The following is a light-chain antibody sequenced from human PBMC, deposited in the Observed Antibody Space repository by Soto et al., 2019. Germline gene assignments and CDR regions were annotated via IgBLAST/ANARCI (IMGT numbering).Light chain of an antibody. CDR3: QQYNNWPIT. Sequence: EIVMTQSPATLSVSPGERATLSCRASQNILSNLAWYQHKPGQAPRLLIYGASTRATGIPARFSGSGSGTEFTLTISSLQSEDFEIYYCQQYNNWPITFGQGTKVDIK. CDR1: QNILSN. J-gene: IGKJ1*01. CDR2: GAS. V-gene: IGKV3-15*01.